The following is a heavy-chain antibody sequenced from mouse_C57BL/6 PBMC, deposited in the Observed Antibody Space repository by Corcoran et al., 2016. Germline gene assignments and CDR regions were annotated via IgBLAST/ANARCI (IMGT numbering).Heavy chain of an antibody. CDR2: INTYSGGP. D-gene: IGHD1-1*02. CDR3: ARYGGNDFFAY. V-gene: IGHV9-3*01. Sequence: QIQLVQSGPELKKPGETVKISCKASGYTFTTYGMSWGKQAPGKGLKWMGWINTYSGGPTYADDFKGRFAFSLETSASTDYLQINNLKNEDTATNFCARYGGNDFFAYGGQGTVVTVSA. CDR1: GYTFTTYG. J-gene: IGHJ3*01.